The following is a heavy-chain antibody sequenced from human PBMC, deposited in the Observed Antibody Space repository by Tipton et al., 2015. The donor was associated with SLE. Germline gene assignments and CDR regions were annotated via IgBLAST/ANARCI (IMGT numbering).Heavy chain of an antibody. CDR3: ARTSYDFRSGYYFDY. CDR2: INHSGST. V-gene: IGHV4-61*08. CDR1: GGSISSGDYY. D-gene: IGHD3-3*01. Sequence: TLSLTCTVSGGSISSGDYYWSWIRQPPGKGLEWIGEINHSGSTNYNPSLKSRVTISVDTSKNQFSLKLSSVTAADTAVYYCARTSYDFRSGYYFDYWGQGTLVTVSS. J-gene: IGHJ4*02.